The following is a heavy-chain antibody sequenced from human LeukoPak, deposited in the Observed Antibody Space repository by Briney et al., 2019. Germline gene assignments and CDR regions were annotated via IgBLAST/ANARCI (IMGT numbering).Heavy chain of an antibody. J-gene: IGHJ4*02. D-gene: IGHD5-12*01. CDR1: GFTFSSYG. CDR2: ISYDGSNK. V-gene: IGHV3-30*18. Sequence: GGSLRLSCAASGFTFSSYGMHWVRQAPGKGLEWVAVISYDGSNKYYADSVKGRFTISRDNSKNTLYLQMNSLRAEDTAVYYCAKKGGYSGYDRTDYWGQGTLVTVSS. CDR3: AKKGGYSGYDRTDY.